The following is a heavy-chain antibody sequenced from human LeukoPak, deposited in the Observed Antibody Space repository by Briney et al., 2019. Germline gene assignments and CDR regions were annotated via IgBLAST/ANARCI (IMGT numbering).Heavy chain of an antibody. D-gene: IGHD1-26*01. Sequence: GESLTLSCTASGFTFSSYAMNWVRQAPGKGLEWVSGIGAGGTFTYYADSVKGRFTISRDNSRNTLYLQMNSLRADDTAVYYCAKDSSIVGATMVSFHAFDIWGQGTMVTVSS. CDR2: IGAGGTFT. CDR3: AKDSSIVGATMVSFHAFDI. V-gene: IGHV3-23*01. J-gene: IGHJ3*02. CDR1: GFTFSSYA.